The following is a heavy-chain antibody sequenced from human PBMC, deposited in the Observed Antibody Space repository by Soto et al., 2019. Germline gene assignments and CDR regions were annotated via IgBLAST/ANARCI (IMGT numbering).Heavy chain of an antibody. V-gene: IGHV4-34*01. Sequence: PSETLSLTCAVYGGSFSGFYWRWIRQPPGKGLEWIGEIKHSGNTNYNPSLKSRVTISIDTSKNQFSLLVSSVTAADTAVHYCARAPTRVYSTFFGRYHCGMDFWGQGTTVTVSS. D-gene: IGHD6-13*01. CDR1: GGSFSGFY. CDR3: ARAPTRVYSTFFGRYHCGMDF. J-gene: IGHJ6*02. CDR2: IKHSGNT.